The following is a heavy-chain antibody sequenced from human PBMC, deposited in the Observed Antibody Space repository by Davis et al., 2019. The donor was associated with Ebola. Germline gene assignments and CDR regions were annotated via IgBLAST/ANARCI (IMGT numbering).Heavy chain of an antibody. V-gene: IGHV4-61*05. Sequence: MPGGSLRLSCTVSGGSISSSTYYWGWIRQPPGKGLEWIGYIHHSGRTNFNPSLKSRVTISVDRSKNQFSLKLSSVTAADTAVYYCARGFGWAGSYYNNPVYLYFDLWGRGTLVTVSS. CDR3: ARGFGWAGSYYNNPVYLYFDL. J-gene: IGHJ2*01. D-gene: IGHD3-10*01. CDR1: GGSISSSTYY. CDR2: IHHSGRT.